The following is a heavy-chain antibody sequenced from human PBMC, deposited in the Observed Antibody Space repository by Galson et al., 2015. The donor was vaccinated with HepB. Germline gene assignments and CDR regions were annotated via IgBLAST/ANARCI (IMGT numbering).Heavy chain of an antibody. Sequence: SVKVSCKASGGTFSSYAISWVRQAPGQGLEWMGGIIAIFGTANYAQKFQGRVTITADESTSTAYMELSSLRSEDTAVYYCARVVVVAAAKKDYYYYYMDVWGKGTTVTVSS. CDR1: GGTFSSYA. CDR3: ARVVVVAAAKKDYYYYYMDV. CDR2: IIAIFGTA. J-gene: IGHJ6*03. V-gene: IGHV1-69*13. D-gene: IGHD2-15*01.